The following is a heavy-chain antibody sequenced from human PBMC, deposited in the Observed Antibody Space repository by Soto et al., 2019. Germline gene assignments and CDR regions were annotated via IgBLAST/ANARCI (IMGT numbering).Heavy chain of an antibody. CDR1: GLIFSNYR. J-gene: IGHJ4*02. CDR2: ISTDGSIT. CDR3: ARDTDGLHY. V-gene: IGHV3-74*01. Sequence: GSLRLSCAASGLIFSNYRMHWVRQAPGKGLVWVSCISTDGSITNYADSVKGRFTVSRDNAKSTLYLQMNSLRAEDTALYYCARDTDGLHYWGQGTMVTVSS.